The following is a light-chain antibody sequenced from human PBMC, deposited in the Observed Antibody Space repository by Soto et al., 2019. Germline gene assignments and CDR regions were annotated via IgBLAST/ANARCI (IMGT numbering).Light chain of an antibody. J-gene: IGKJ1*01. CDR2: SAS. V-gene: IGKV1-9*01. CDR3: QQLNSYPGT. CDR1: QGINDY. Sequence: DIQLTQSPSFLSASVGDRVTITCRVSQGINDYLAWYQQKPGRAPKLLIYSASALESGVPSRFSGSGSGTEFTLTISSLQPEEFAIYFCQQLNSYPGTFGQGTKVEI.